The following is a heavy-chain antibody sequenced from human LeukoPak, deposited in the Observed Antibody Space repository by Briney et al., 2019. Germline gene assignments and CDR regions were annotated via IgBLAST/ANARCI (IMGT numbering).Heavy chain of an antibody. CDR1: GFTFSSYG. V-gene: IGHV3-30*03. CDR2: ISYDGSNK. Sequence: GGSLRLSCAVSGFTFSSYGMHWVRQAPGKGLEWVAVISYDGSNKYYADSVKGRFTISRDNSKNSLYLQISSLRAEDTAVYYCATQTYALFDYWGQGTLVTVSS. D-gene: IGHD2-2*01. J-gene: IGHJ4*02. CDR3: ATQTYALFDY.